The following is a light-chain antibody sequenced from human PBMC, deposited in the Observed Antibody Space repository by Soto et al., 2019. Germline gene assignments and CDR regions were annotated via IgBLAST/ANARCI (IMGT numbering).Light chain of an antibody. CDR3: CSYAGSSTYV. CDR2: EVS. Sequence: QSVLTQPASVSGSPGQSITISCTGTSSDVGSYNLVSWYQQHPGKAPKVMIYEVSKRPSGVPNRFSGSKSGNTASLTISGLQAEYEADYYCCSYAGSSTYVFGTGTKLTVL. CDR1: SSDVGSYNL. V-gene: IGLV2-23*02. J-gene: IGLJ1*01.